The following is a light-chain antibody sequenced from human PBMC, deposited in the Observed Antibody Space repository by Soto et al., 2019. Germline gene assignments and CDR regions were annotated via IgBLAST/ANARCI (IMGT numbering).Light chain of an antibody. CDR2: EVV. CDR1: KNDIGVYDF. V-gene: IGLV2-8*01. CDR3: KSYAGSNTYV. J-gene: IGLJ1*01. Sequence: QSALTQPHSASGSPGQSVTISCTGTKNDIGVYDFVSWYQHHPGKAPRLIIYEVVQRPSGVPDRFSGSKSGNTASLSVSGVQAADEADYFCKSYAGSNTYVFGSGTKLTVL.